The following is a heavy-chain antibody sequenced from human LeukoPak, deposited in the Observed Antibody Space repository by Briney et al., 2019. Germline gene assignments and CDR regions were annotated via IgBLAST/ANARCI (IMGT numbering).Heavy chain of an antibody. J-gene: IGHJ3*02. Sequence: SETLSLTCTVSGGSISSGDYHWIWIRQPPGKGLEWIGYIYFSGSTYYNPSLKSRVTISGDTSKTQFYLKLSSVTAAATAVYYCARALMLTSGAFDIWGQGTMVTVSS. CDR1: GGSISSGDYH. D-gene: IGHD2-8*01. V-gene: IGHV4-31*03. CDR2: IYFSGST. CDR3: ARALMLTSGAFDI.